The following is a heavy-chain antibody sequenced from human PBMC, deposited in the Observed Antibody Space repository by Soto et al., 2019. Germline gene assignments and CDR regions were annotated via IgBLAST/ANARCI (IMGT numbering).Heavy chain of an antibody. Sequence: SETLSLTCTVSGGSISSYYWSWIRQPPGKGLEWIGYIYYSGSTNYNPSLKSRVTISVDTSKNQFSLKLSSVTAADTAVYYCAKAPYYDFWSGNNWFDPWGQGTLVTVSS. V-gene: IGHV4-59*01. CDR3: AKAPYYDFWSGNNWFDP. CDR2: IYYSGST. J-gene: IGHJ5*02. D-gene: IGHD3-3*01. CDR1: GGSISSYY.